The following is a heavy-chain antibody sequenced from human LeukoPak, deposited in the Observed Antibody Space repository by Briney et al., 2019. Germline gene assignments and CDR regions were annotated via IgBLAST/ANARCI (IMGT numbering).Heavy chain of an antibody. J-gene: IGHJ4*02. V-gene: IGHV6-1*01. CDR1: GDSVSSNSAA. CDR3: ARDRTTMVRGPYQEFDY. D-gene: IGHD3-10*01. CDR2: TYYRSKWYN. Sequence: SQTLSLTCAISGDSVSSNSAAWNWIRQSPSRGLEWLGRTYYRSKWYNDYAVSVKSRITINPDTSKNQFSLQLTSVTPEDTAVYYCARDRTTMVRGPYQEFDYWGQGTLVTVSS.